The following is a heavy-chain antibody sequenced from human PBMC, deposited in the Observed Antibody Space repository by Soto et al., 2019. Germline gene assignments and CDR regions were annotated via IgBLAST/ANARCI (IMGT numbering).Heavy chain of an antibody. D-gene: IGHD2-15*01. CDR2: INHNGGTT. CDR1: GYSFTTYY. CDR3: AAFCIGGGCPPGQWN. J-gene: IGHJ3*01. Sequence: QVVQSGAEVRKPGASVKVSCKASGYSFTTYYIHCFRQAHGQGLEWMAIINHNGGTTNYAQNFQGRVTVTRAMSASTVYLDLISIGSDDTEGYDCAAFCIGGGCPPGQWNWGRGTMVPVSS. V-gene: IGHV1-46*03.